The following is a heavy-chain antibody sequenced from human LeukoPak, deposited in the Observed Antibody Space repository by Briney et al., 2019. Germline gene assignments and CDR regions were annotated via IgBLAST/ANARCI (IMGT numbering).Heavy chain of an antibody. CDR2: ITGSGGRT. J-gene: IGHJ6*03. V-gene: IGHV3-23*01. D-gene: IGHD2-2*02. Sequence: GGSLRLSCAASGLTFSNFAMSWVRQAPGKGLEWVSMITGSGGRTFYADSVKGRFTISRANSGDTLYLQMSSLRADDAAVYYCAKMKGPGLYLHYSMDVWGKGTTVTVSS. CDR3: AKMKGPGLYLHYSMDV. CDR1: GLTFSNFA.